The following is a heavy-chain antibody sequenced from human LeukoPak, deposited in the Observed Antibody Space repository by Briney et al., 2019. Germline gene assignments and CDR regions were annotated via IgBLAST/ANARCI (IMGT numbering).Heavy chain of an antibody. D-gene: IGHD3-10*02. CDR2: INPNSGGT. CDR1: GYTFTGYY. Sequence: GASVKVSRKASGYTFTGYYMHWVRQAPGQGLEWMGWINPNSGGTNYAQKFQGRVTMTRDTSISTAYMELSRLRSDDTAVYYCARGRKPFSGTAIYSGNWFDPWGQGTLVTVSS. J-gene: IGHJ5*02. CDR3: ARGRKPFSGTAIYSGNWFDP. V-gene: IGHV1-2*02.